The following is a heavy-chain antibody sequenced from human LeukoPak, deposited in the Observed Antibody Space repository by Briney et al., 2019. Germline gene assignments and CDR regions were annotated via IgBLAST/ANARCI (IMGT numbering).Heavy chain of an antibody. Sequence: SETLSLTCTVSGGSISSGDYYWSWIRQPPGKGLEWIGYIYYSGSTYYNPSLKSRVTISVDTSKNQFSLKLSSATAADTAVYYCARDFHCSSTSCYYRWYFDLWGRGTLVTVSS. CDR1: GGSISSGDYY. CDR3: ARDFHCSSTSCYYRWYFDL. J-gene: IGHJ2*01. CDR2: IYYSGST. V-gene: IGHV4-30-4*01. D-gene: IGHD2-2*01.